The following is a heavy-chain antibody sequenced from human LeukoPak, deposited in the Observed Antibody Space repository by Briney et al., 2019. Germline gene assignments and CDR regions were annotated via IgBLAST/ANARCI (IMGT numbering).Heavy chain of an antibody. D-gene: IGHD6-13*01. Sequence: GGSLRLSCAASGFTFTSYWMHWVRQAPGKGLVWVSRIKSDESTRDYADFVKGRFTISRDNAKNLVFLQMHSLRAEDTAVYYCARLSTAAAGSDYWGQGTLVTVSS. CDR2: IKSDESTR. J-gene: IGHJ4*02. V-gene: IGHV3-74*01. CDR1: GFTFTSYW. CDR3: ARLSTAAAGSDY.